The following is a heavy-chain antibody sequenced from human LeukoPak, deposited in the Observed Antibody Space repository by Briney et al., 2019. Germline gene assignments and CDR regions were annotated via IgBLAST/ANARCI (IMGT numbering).Heavy chain of an antibody. V-gene: IGHV3-74*03. CDR1: GFFFSNYG. J-gene: IGHJ5*02. CDR3: VRSDWFDN. Sequence: GGSLRLSCAASGFFFSNYGMHWVRQAPGKGLVWVSRVNSDGRFTKYADSVKGRFTISRDNAKNTLCLQMNSLRAEDTAMYYCVRSDWFDNWGQGTLVTVSS. CDR2: VNSDGRFT.